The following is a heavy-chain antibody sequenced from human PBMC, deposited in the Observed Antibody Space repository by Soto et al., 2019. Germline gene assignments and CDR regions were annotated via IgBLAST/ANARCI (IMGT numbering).Heavy chain of an antibody. CDR1: GYTFSSIG. V-gene: IGHV1-18*03. Sequence: QVQLVQSGAEVKKPGASVKVSCKASGYTFSSIGISWVRQAPGQGLEWMGWISPYKGNTYYAQRLQGRFTMTTDTSTSTAYMELRSPRSDDMAVYYCARDLDGSGNYYTDYWGQGTLVTVSS. J-gene: IGHJ4*02. CDR3: ARDLDGSGNYYTDY. D-gene: IGHD3-10*01. CDR2: ISPYKGNT.